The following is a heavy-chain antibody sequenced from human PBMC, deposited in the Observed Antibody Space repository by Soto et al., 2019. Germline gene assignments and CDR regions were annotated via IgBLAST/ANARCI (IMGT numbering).Heavy chain of an antibody. CDR3: ARDSLDSPAVIYYYYYGMDV. V-gene: IGHV1-3*01. J-gene: IGHJ6*02. CDR1: GYTFTSYA. Sequence: GASVKVSCKASGYTFTSYAMHWVRQAPGQRLEWMGWINAGNGNTKYSQKFQGRVTITRDTSASTAYMELSSLRSEDTAVYYCARDSLDSPAVIYYYYYGMDVWGQGTTVTVSS. D-gene: IGHD3-22*01. CDR2: INAGNGNT.